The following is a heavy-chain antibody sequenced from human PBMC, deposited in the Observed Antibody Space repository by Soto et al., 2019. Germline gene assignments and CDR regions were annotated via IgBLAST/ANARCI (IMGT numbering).Heavy chain of an antibody. CDR2: IYYSGST. J-gene: IGHJ4*02. CDR1: GGSISSYY. D-gene: IGHD1-26*01. Sequence: ETLSLTCTVSGGSISSYYWSWIRQPPGKGLEWIGYIYYSGSTNYNPSLKSRVTISVDTSKNQFSLKLTSVTAADTAVYYCARRYGGNFDYWGQGTLVTVSS. CDR3: ARRYGGNFDY. V-gene: IGHV4-59*01.